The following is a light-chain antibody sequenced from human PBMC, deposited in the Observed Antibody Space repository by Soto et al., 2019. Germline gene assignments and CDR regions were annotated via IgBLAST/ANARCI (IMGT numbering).Light chain of an antibody. CDR1: QSINAH. CDR3: QQYNTWLWT. CDR2: GAS. Sequence: EVVMTQSPATLSVSPGERVTLSCRASQSINAHLAWYQQKPGQAPRLLIHGASTRATGIPARFSRSGFGTEFILSISSQQSQDFAVYYCQQYNTWLWTFGQGTKVEIQ. J-gene: IGKJ1*01. V-gene: IGKV3-15*01.